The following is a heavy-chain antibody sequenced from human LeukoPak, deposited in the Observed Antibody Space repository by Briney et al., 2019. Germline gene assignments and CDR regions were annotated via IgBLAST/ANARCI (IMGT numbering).Heavy chain of an antibody. CDR1: GFTFSSYS. CDR2: IDDSGSRT. J-gene: IGHJ4*02. V-gene: IGHV3-23*01. D-gene: IGHD3-16*01. CDR3: SGGRLSREGFDY. Sequence: GGSLRLSCAASGFTFSSYSMNWVRQAPGKGLEWVSAIDDSGSRTYHADSVKGRFTISRDNSKNTLYLQMNSLRAEDTAVYYCSGGRLSREGFDYWGQGNLVTVSS.